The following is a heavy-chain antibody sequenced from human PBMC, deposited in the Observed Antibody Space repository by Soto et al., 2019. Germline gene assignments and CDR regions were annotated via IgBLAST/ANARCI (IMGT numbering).Heavy chain of an antibody. CDR1: GGSISSYY. Sequence: SETLSLTCTVSGGSISSYYWSWIRQPPGKGLEWIGYIYYSGSTNYNPSLKSRVTISVDTSKNQFSLKLSSVTAADTAVYYCATHRAQYSGYDRGIFDYWGQGTLVTVSS. CDR2: IYYSGST. CDR3: ATHRAQYSGYDRGIFDY. V-gene: IGHV4-59*01. D-gene: IGHD5-12*01. J-gene: IGHJ4*02.